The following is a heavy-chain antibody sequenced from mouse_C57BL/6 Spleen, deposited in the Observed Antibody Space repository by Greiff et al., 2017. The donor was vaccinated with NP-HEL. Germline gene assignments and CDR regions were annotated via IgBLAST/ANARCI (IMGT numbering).Heavy chain of an antibody. CDR1: GYTFTSYW. V-gene: IGHV1-69*01. D-gene: IGHD1-1*01. CDR3: ASGYYGSSLFAY. Sequence: QVQLKQPGAELVMPGASVKLSCKASGYTFTSYWMHWVKQRPGQGLEWIGEIDPSDSYTNYNQKFKGKSTLTVDKSSSTAYMQLSSLTSEDSAVYYCASGYYGSSLFAYWGQGTLVTVSA. CDR2: IDPSDSYT. J-gene: IGHJ3*01.